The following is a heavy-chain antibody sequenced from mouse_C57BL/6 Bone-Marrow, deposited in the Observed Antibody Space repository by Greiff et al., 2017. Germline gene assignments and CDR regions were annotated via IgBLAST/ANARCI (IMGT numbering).Heavy chain of an antibody. CDR1: EYEFPSHD. D-gene: IGHD1-2*01. J-gene: IGHJ3*01. CDR2: INSDGGST. CDR3: ALRSVTAGFAY. V-gene: IGHV5-2*01. Sequence: EVNLVESGGGLVQPGASLKLSCESNEYEFPSHDMSWVRKTPEKRLELVAAINSDGGSTYYPDTMERRFIISRDNTKKTLYLQLSSLRSEDTAVYYCALRSVTAGFAYWGQGTLVTVSA.